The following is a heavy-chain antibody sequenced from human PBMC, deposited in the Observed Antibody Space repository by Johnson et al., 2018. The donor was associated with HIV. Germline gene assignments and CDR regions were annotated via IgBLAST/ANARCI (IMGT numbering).Heavy chain of an antibody. CDR3: ATDRGHSSGLIDAFDI. Sequence: QVQLVESGGGLVKPGGSLRLSCAASGFTFSDYYMNWIRQAPGKGLEWVSYISSSGSTIYYADSVKGRFTISRDNSKNSLYLQMNSLRTEDTALYYCATDRGHSSGLIDAFDIWGQGTLVTVSS. J-gene: IGHJ3*02. V-gene: IGHV3-11*01. CDR1: GFTFSDYY. CDR2: ISSSGSTI. D-gene: IGHD6-19*01.